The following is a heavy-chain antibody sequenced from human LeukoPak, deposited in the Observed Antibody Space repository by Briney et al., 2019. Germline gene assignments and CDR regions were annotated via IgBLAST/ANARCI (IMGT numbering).Heavy chain of an antibody. CDR2: ISYDGSNK. V-gene: IGHV3-30*03. CDR3: ARVYGLGMNEYYQY. D-gene: IGHD3-10*01. J-gene: IGHJ1*01. Sequence: PGGSLRLSCAASGFTFSSYGMHWVRQAPGKGLEWVAVISYDGSNKYYADSVKGRFTISRDNAKNMVYLQMNSLRVEDTAIYYCARVYGLGMNEYYQYWGQGTLVTVPS. CDR1: GFTFSSYG.